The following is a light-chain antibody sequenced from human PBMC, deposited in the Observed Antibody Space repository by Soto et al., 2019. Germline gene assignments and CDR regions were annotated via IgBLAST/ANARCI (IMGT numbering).Light chain of an antibody. CDR1: QGINRW. Sequence: DIQMTQSPSTLSASVGDRVTITCRASQGINRWLAWYQHKPGKAPKLLIYNAFTSESGVPSRFSGSGSGTEFTLTISSLQPDDFATYYCQQYINWPLTFGGGTNVEI. CDR2: NAF. CDR3: QQYINWPLT. V-gene: IGKV1-5*01. J-gene: IGKJ4*01.